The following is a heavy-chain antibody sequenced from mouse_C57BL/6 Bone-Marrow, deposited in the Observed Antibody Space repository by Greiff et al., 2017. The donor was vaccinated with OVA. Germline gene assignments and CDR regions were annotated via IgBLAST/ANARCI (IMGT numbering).Heavy chain of an antibody. D-gene: IGHD3-3*01. J-gene: IGHJ3*01. Sequence: EVKLMESGGGLVKPGGSLKLSCAASGFTFSDYGMHWVRQAPEKGLEWVAYISSGSSTIYYADTVKGRFTISRDNAKNTLFLQMTRLRSEDTAMYYCARGDGGFAYWGQGTLVTVSA. CDR1: GFTFSDYG. CDR3: ARGDGGFAY. CDR2: ISSGSSTI. V-gene: IGHV5-17*01.